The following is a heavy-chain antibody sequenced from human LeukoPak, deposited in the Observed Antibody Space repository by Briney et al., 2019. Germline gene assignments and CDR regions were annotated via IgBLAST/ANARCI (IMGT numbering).Heavy chain of an antibody. Sequence: PSQTLSLTCTVSGGSISSGDYYWSWIRQPPGKGLEWIGYIYYSGSTYYNPSLKSRVTISVDTSKNRFSLKLISVTATDTAVYYCARHSLSPLFMVVEVIPPFDIWGQGTRVTVSS. CDR2: IYYSGST. J-gene: IGHJ3*02. V-gene: IGHV4-30-4*01. D-gene: IGHD3-22*01. CDR1: GGSISSGDYY. CDR3: ARHSLSPLFMVVEVIPPFDI.